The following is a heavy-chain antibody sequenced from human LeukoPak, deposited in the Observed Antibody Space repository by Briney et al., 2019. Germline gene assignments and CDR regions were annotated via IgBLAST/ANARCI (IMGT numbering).Heavy chain of an antibody. Sequence: PGGSLRLPCAVSGFTFSTYAMSWVRQAPGKGLKWVSAISGSGGSTYYADSVTGRFTISRDNSKNTVYLQMNSLKAEDTAVYYCAGRVGYFYYGMDVWGQGTTVTVSS. CDR1: GFTFSTYA. J-gene: IGHJ6*02. CDR2: ISGSGGST. D-gene: IGHD1-26*01. V-gene: IGHV3-23*01. CDR3: AGRVGYFYYGMDV.